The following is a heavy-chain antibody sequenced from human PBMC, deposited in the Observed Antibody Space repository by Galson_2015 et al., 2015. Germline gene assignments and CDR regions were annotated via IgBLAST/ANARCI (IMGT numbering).Heavy chain of an antibody. CDR1: GYTFTGYY. V-gene: IGHV1-2*06. CDR3: ARERRYYYDSSGWTLDI. Sequence: SVKVSCKASGYTFTGYYMHWVRQAPGQGLEWMGRINPNSGGTNYAQKFQGRVTMTRDTSISTAYMELSRLRSDDTAVYYCARERRYYYDSSGWTLDIWGQGTMVTVSS. J-gene: IGHJ3*02. D-gene: IGHD3-22*01. CDR2: INPNSGGT.